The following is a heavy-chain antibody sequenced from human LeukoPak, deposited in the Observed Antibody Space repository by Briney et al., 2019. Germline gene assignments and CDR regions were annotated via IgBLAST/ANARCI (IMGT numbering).Heavy chain of an antibody. V-gene: IGHV3-33*01. D-gene: IGHD3-10*01. Sequence: GGSLRPSCAASGFKFSNFGMHWIRRAPGKGLEWVSVIYYDGSNKYYADSVKGRFTISKDNSKNMLYLQMNGLRAEDTAVYYCARVWTSGSYGDYWGQGTLVTVSS. CDR1: GFKFSNFG. J-gene: IGHJ4*02. CDR3: ARVWTSGSYGDY. CDR2: IYYDGSNK.